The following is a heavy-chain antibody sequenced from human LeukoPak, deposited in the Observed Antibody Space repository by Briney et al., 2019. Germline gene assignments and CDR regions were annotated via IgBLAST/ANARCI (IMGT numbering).Heavy chain of an antibody. CDR1: GGTFSSYA. CDR3: ARGPNWNYAPFDY. Sequence: SVKVSCKASGGTFSSYAISWVRQAPGQGLEWMGGIIPIFGTANYAQKFQGRVTITTDESTSTAYMELSSLRSEDTAVYYCARGPNWNYAPFDYWGQGTLVTLSP. D-gene: IGHD1-7*01. J-gene: IGHJ4*02. CDR2: IIPIFGTA. V-gene: IGHV1-69*05.